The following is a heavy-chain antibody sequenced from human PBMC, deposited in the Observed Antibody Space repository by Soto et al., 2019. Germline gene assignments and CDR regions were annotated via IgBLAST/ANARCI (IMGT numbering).Heavy chain of an antibody. Sequence: PSETLSLTCTVSGGSISSSSYYWGWIRQPPGKGLEWIGSIYYSGSTYYNPSLKSRVTISVDTSKNQFSLKLSSVTAADTAVYYCARPGGSYRYTIDYWGQGTLVTVSS. D-gene: IGHD3-16*02. CDR2: IYYSGST. J-gene: IGHJ4*02. CDR1: GGSISSSSYY. CDR3: ARPGGSYRYTIDY. V-gene: IGHV4-39*01.